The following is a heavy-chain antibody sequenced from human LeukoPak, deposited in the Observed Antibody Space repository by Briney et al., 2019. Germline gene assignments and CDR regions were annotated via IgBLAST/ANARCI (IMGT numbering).Heavy chain of an antibody. V-gene: IGHV4-31*03. CDR2: IYYSGST. D-gene: IGHD4-23*01. CDR1: SGSISTGGYY. Sequence: PSETLSLTCTVSSGSISTGGYYWSWIRQHPGEGLEWIGHIYYSGSTYHNPTLKSRVTISVDTSKSQFSLKLSSVTAADTAVYYCARVRTGGNSIIDYWGQGTLVTVSS. CDR3: ARVRTGGNSIIDY. J-gene: IGHJ4*02.